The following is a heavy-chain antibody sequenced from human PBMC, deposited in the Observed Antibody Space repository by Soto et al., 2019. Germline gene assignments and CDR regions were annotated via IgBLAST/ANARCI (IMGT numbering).Heavy chain of an antibody. CDR1: GGSIDGRN. CDR2: VYYDGGS. D-gene: IGHD3-10*01. J-gene: IGHJ6*02. Sequence: QVQLQESGPGLVKPSETLSLTCTVSGGSIDGRNCAWIRQPPGKGLEWLGYVYYDGGSSYNPSVKSPITLSMDTSKSQFSLQLRSVTAADTAVYYCVRQGIGNLHGLVDVWGRGTTVTVSS. CDR3: VRQGIGNLHGLVDV. V-gene: IGHV4-59*08.